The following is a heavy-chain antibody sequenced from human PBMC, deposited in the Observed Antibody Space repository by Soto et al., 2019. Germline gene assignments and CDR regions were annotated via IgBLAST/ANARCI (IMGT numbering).Heavy chain of an antibody. CDR3: ARGPAGVGAFDI. Sequence: SETLSLTCAVYGGSFSGYYWSWIRQPPGKGLEWIGEINHSGSTNYNPSLKSRVTISVDTSKNQFSLKLSSVTAADTAVYYCARGPAGVGAFDIWGQGTMVTVSS. D-gene: IGHD7-27*01. V-gene: IGHV4-34*01. CDR2: INHSGST. J-gene: IGHJ3*02. CDR1: GGSFSGYY.